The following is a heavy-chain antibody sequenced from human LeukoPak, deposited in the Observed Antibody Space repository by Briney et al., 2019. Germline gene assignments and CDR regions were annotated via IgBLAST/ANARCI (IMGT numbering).Heavy chain of an antibody. V-gene: IGHV4-31*03. CDR2: IYYSGNYYSGTT. Sequence: SQTLSLTCTVSGGSISSGGYYWNWIRQRPGKGLEWIGNIYYSGNYYSGTTYYNPSLKSRVSLSLDTSKNQFSLNLSSVTAADTAVYYCARMSETRNDYGDSYYFDYWGQGTLVTVSS. D-gene: IGHD4-17*01. J-gene: IGHJ4*02. CDR1: GGSISSGGYY. CDR3: ARMSETRNDYGDSYYFDY.